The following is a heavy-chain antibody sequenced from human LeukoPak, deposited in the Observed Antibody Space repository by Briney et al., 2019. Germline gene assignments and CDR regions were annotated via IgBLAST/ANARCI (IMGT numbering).Heavy chain of an antibody. V-gene: IGHV3-21*01. CDR3: ARDPVAAAGTKTFDY. D-gene: IGHD6-13*01. J-gene: IGHJ4*02. CDR2: ISSSSSYI. Sequence: GGSLRLSCAASGFTFSSYSMNWVRQAPGKELEWVSSISSSSSYIYYADSVKGRFTISRDNAKNSLYLQMNSLRAEDTAVYYCARDPVAAAGTKTFDYWGQGTLVTVSS. CDR1: GFTFSSYS.